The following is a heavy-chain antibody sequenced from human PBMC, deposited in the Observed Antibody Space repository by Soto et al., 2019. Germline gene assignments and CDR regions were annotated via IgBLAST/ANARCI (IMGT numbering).Heavy chain of an antibody. CDR3: ARQKPSYYDFWSGYSTHGWFDP. D-gene: IGHD3-3*01. V-gene: IGHV5-51*01. Sequence: PGESLKISCKGSGYSFTSYWIGWVRQMPGKGLEWMGIIYPGDSDTRYSPSFQGQVTISADKSISTAYLQWSSLKASDTAMYYCARQKPSYYDFWSGYSTHGWFDPWGQGTLVTVS. CDR2: IYPGDSDT. CDR1: GYSFTSYW. J-gene: IGHJ5*02.